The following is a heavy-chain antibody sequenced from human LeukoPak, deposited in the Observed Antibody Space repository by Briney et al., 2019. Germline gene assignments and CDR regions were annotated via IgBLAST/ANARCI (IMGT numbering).Heavy chain of an antibody. Sequence: PSETPSLTCAVSGYSISSSNWWGWIRQPPGKGLEWIGYIYYSGSTYYNPSLKSRVTMSVDTSKNQFSLKLSSVTAVDTAVYYCARCESGVFDIWGQGTMVTVSS. CDR3: ARCESGVFDI. J-gene: IGHJ3*02. D-gene: IGHD3-10*01. CDR2: IYYSGST. CDR1: GYSISSSNW. V-gene: IGHV4-28*01.